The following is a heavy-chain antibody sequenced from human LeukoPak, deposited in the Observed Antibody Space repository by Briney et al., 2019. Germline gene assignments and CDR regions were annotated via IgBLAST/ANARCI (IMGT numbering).Heavy chain of an antibody. J-gene: IGHJ5*02. CDR1: GGSISSYY. D-gene: IGHD3-10*01. Sequence: SETLSLTCTVSGGSISSYYWSWIRQPPGMGLEWIGYIYYSGSTKYNPSLKSRVTISVDTSKNQFSLKMSSVTAADTAVYYCARNHGSGRGEWFDPWGQGTLVTVSS. CDR3: ARNHGSGRGEWFDP. V-gene: IGHV4-59*01. CDR2: IYYSGST.